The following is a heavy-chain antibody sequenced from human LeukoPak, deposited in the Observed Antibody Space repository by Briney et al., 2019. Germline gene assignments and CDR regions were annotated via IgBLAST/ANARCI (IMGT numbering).Heavy chain of an antibody. Sequence: ASAKVSCKASGYTFTSYDINWVRQATGQGLEWMGWMNPNSGNTGYAQKLQGRVTMTTDTSTSTAYMELRSLRSDDTAVYYCARDFANGAYVFDYWGQGTLVTVSS. CDR1: GYTFTSYD. CDR3: ARDFANGAYVFDY. D-gene: IGHD4-17*01. CDR2: MNPNSGNT. V-gene: IGHV1-8*01. J-gene: IGHJ4*02.